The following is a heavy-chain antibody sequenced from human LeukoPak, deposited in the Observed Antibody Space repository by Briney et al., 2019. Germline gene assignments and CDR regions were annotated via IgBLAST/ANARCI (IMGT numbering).Heavy chain of an antibody. D-gene: IGHD2-15*01. J-gene: IGHJ4*02. V-gene: IGHV1-69*04. CDR1: GGTFSSYA. Sequence: SVTVSCKASGGTFSSYAISWVQQAPGQGLEWMGRIIPILGIANYAQKFQGRVTITADKSTSTAYMELSSLRSEDTAVYYCAREVYCSGGSCYPYFDYWGQGTLVTVSS. CDR3: AREVYCSGGSCYPYFDY. CDR2: IIPILGIA.